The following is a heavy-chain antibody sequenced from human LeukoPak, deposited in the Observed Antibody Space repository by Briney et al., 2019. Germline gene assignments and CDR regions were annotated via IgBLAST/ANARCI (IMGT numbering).Heavy chain of an antibody. CDR1: GFTFDDYG. CDR3: ARAAIAVAGTDAFDI. CDR2: INWNGGST. D-gene: IGHD6-19*01. V-gene: IGHV3-20*04. Sequence: GGSLRLSCAASGFTFDDYGMSWVRQAPGKGLEWVSGINWNGGSTGYADSVKGRFTISRDNAKNSLYLQMNSLRAEDTALYYCARAAIAVAGTDAFDIWGQGTMVTVSS. J-gene: IGHJ3*02.